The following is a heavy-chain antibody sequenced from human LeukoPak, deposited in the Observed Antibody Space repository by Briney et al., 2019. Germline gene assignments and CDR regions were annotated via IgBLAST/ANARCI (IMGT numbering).Heavy chain of an antibody. V-gene: IGHV3-23*01. CDR3: AKSHVLGRCSDY. CDR2: ISGSGGST. J-gene: IGHJ4*02. D-gene: IGHD2-15*01. Sequence: GGSLRLSDAASGFTFSSYAMSWVHQAPGKGLEWVSAISGSGGSTYYADSVKGRFTNSRDNSKNTLYLQMNSLRAEDTAVYYCAKSHVLGRCSDYWGQGTLVTVSS. CDR1: GFTFSSYA.